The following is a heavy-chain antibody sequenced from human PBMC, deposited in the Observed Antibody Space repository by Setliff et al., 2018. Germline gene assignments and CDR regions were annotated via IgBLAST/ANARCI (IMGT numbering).Heavy chain of an antibody. CDR1: GGSISSGDYY. Sequence: LSLTCTVSGGSISSGDYYWSWIRQPPGKGLEWIGYIYYSGSTNYNPSLKSRVTISVDTSKNQFSLKLSSVTAADTAVYYCARKGISALSGAFDMWGQGTMVTVSS. CDR3: ARKGISALSGAFDM. V-gene: IGHV4-30-4*08. J-gene: IGHJ3*02. CDR2: IYYSGST. D-gene: IGHD1-26*01.